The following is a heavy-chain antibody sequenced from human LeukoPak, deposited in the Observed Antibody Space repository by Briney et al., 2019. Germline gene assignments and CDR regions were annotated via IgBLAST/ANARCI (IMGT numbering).Heavy chain of an antibody. CDR2: ISSSSSYI. Sequence: GGSLRLSCAASGFTFSSYSMNWVRQAPGKGLEWVSSISSSSSYIYYADSVKGRFTISRDNAKNSLYLQMNSLRAEDTAVYYCARYRLERHIDYWGQGTLVTVSS. CDR1: GFTFSSYS. J-gene: IGHJ4*02. D-gene: IGHD1-1*01. CDR3: ARYRLERHIDY. V-gene: IGHV3-21*01.